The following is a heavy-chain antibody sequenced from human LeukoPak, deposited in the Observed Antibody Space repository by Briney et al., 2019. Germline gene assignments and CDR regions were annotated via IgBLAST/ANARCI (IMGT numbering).Heavy chain of an antibody. D-gene: IGHD1-26*01. CDR2: IYHSGST. CDR3: ARGKSRGSHIDY. J-gene: IGHJ4*02. V-gene: IGHV4-38-2*02. CDR1: GYSISSGYY. Sequence: PSETLSLTCTVSGYSISSGYYWGWIRQPPGKGLEWIGSIYHSGSTYYNPSLKSRVTISVDTSKNQFSLRLRSVTAADTSVYYCARGKSRGSHIDYWGQGTLVTVSS.